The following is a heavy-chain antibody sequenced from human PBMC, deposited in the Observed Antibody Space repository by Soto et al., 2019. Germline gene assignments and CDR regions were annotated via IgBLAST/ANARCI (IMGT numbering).Heavy chain of an antibody. CDR3: ARDQDGYANFDY. CDR2: ISRNGAGT. D-gene: IGHD3-16*01. CDR1: GFTFSSYA. J-gene: IGHJ4*02. Sequence: GGSLRLSCAASGFTFSSYAMTWVRQAPGQGLEWVSSISRNGAGTFYADSVKGRYLISRDSSKSTLYLQMNSLRVEDTALYYCARDQDGYANFDYWGQGTLVTVSS. V-gene: IGHV3-23*01.